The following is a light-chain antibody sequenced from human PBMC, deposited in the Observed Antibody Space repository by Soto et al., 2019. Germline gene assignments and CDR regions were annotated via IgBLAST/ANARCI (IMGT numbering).Light chain of an antibody. CDR1: QSVSSSY. CDR2: GAS. J-gene: IGKJ1*01. CDR3: QQYGSSPTWT. Sequence: VLSQCPDTVALSPRDRATLSCRAIQSVSSSYLACYQQKPGQAPTLLLYGASSRATGIPDRFSGSGSGTDFTLTISRLEPEDFAVYYCQQYGSSPTWTFGQGTKVDIK. V-gene: IGKV3-20*01.